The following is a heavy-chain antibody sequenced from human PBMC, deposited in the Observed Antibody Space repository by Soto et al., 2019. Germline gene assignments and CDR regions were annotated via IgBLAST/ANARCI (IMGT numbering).Heavy chain of an antibody. D-gene: IGHD5-18*01. Sequence: QVQLVQSGAEVKKPGASVKVSCKASGYTFTSYGISWVRQAPGQGLEWMGWISAYNGNTNYAQKLQGRVTMTPXTXESXAYMELRGLRSDDTAVYYCARDQFDSYGPKGGLDYWGQGTLVTVAS. CDR1: GYTFTSYG. V-gene: IGHV1-18*01. J-gene: IGHJ4*02. CDR3: ARDQFDSYGPKGGLDY. CDR2: ISAYNGNT.